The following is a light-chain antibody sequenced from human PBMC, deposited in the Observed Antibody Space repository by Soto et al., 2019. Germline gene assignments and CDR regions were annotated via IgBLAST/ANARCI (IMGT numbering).Light chain of an antibody. J-gene: IGKJ1*01. Sequence: DIQMTQSPSSLSASVGDTVTITCRASEGIIDCLAWYQQRPGKAPTLLIYAASTLHTGVPSRFSGSGAGTDFTLTIRSLHPEDVATYYCQQYDTGPQTFGPGTKVEI. CDR2: AAS. V-gene: IGKV1-27*01. CDR3: QQYDTGPQT. CDR1: EGIIDC.